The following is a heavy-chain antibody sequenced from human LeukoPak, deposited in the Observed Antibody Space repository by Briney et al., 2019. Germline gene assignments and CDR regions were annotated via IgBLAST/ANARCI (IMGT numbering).Heavy chain of an antibody. Sequence: GGSLRLSCAASGFTFSSYAMSWVRQAPGKGLEWVSAISGCCGSTYYADSVKGRFTISRDNSKSTLYLQMNSLRAEDTAVYYCAKGFYSGDPLPDPPPFFDYWGQGTLVTVSS. CDR2: ISGCCGST. J-gene: IGHJ4*02. D-gene: IGHD4-17*01. V-gene: IGHV3-23*01. CDR1: GFTFSSYA. CDR3: AKGFYSGDPLPDPPPFFDY.